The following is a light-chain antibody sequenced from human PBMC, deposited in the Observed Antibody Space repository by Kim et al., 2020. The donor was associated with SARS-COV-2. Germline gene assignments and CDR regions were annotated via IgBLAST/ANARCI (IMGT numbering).Light chain of an antibody. V-gene: IGKV1-27*01. CDR2: GAS. CDR3: QKYDSDPWT. J-gene: IGKJ1*01. CDR1: KVINNY. Sequence: VGDRGHTSCRADKVINNYFAWYQQKPGKAPTVLIYGASTLHSGVPSRFSGSGSGTDFTLTISSLQPEDVGTYYCQKYDSDPWTFGHGTKVDIK.